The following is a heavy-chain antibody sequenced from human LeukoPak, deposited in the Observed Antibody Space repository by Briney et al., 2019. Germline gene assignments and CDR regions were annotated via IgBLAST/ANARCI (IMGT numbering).Heavy chain of an antibody. CDR3: ARHSRAYATTACLAPYPYYGIDV. CDR1: GFMISNYW. J-gene: IGHJ6*02. D-gene: IGHD1-26*01. V-gene: IGHV5-51*01. Sequence: GESLKTSCECAGFMISNYWIGWVRQMPGKGLEWVGMIYPSDSNNKDSPSFQGQLTISADKSASTAYLQWSSLKASDTAMFLCARHSRAYATTACLAPYPYYGIDVWGQGTTVTVSS. CDR2: IYPSDSNN.